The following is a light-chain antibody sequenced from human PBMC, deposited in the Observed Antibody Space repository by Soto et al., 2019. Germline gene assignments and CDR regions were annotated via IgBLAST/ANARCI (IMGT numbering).Light chain of an antibody. Sequence: QAVVTQSPSASASLGASVKLTCTLSSRHSNYAIAWHQQQPEKGPRYLMKLNSDGTHSKGDGIPDRFSGSSSGTERYLTISSLQSEDEADYYCQTWGTGDWVFGGGTKLTVL. CDR3: QTWGTGDWV. V-gene: IGLV4-69*01. J-gene: IGLJ3*02. CDR2: LNSDGTH. CDR1: SRHSNYA.